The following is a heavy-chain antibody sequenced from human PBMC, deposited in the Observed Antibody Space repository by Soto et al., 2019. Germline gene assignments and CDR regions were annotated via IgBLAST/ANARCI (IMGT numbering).Heavy chain of an antibody. CDR1: GYTLTELS. D-gene: IGHD2-2*02. CDR3: ARVHQLPYLGYYYYGMDV. J-gene: IGHJ6*02. Sequence: ASVKVSCKVSGYTLTELSMHWVRQAPGKGLEWMGGFDPEDGETIYAQKFQGRVTMTEDTSTDTAYMELSSLRSDDTAVYYCARVHQLPYLGYYYYGMDVWGQGTTVTVSS. CDR2: FDPEDGET. V-gene: IGHV1-24*01.